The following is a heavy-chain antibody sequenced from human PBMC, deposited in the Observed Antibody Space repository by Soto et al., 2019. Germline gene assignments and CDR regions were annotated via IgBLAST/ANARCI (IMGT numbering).Heavy chain of an antibody. CDR2: IIPIFGTA. CDR1: GGTFSSYA. J-gene: IGHJ5*02. Sequence: SVKVSCKASGGTFSSYAISWVRQAPGQGLEWMGGIIPIFGTANYAQKFQGRVTITADESTSTAYMELSSLRSEDTAVYYCAGEGQNKRFLEWLSWFAPWGQGTRVTVP. V-gene: IGHV1-69*13. D-gene: IGHD3-3*01. CDR3: AGEGQNKRFLEWLSWFAP.